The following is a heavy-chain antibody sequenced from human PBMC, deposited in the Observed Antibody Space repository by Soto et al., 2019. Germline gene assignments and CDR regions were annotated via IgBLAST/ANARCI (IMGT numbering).Heavy chain of an antibody. CDR1: GFTFSSYG. Sequence: GGSLRLSCAASGFTFSSYGMHWVRQAPGKGLEWGAVIWYDGSNKYYADSVKGRFTISRDNSKNTLYLQMNSLRAEDAAVYYCAKEMTSGYYLFDYWGQGTLVTVSS. J-gene: IGHJ4*02. V-gene: IGHV3-33*06. CDR2: IWYDGSNK. D-gene: IGHD3-22*01. CDR3: AKEMTSGYYLFDY.